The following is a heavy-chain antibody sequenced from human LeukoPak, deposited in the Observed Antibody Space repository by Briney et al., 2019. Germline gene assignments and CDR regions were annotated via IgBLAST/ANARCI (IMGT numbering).Heavy chain of an antibody. V-gene: IGHV4-59*08. CDR3: ARHRRLSGTFDY. Sequence: IYYTGSTTYNPSLKSRVTISVDTSKNQFSLKLSSVTAADTAVYYCARHRRLSGTFDYWGQGTLVTVSS. J-gene: IGHJ4*02. D-gene: IGHD3-16*02. CDR2: IYYTGST.